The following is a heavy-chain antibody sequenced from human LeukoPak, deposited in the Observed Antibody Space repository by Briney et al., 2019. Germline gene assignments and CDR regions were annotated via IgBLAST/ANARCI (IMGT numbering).Heavy chain of an antibody. CDR3: AKGGEMGTIRGYFDY. Sequence: GRSLRLSCAASGFIFSSYGMHWVRQAPGKGLEWVAVISYVGSGKYYTDSVRGRFTISRDNSKTTLYLQMNSLRTEDTAVYYCAKGGEMGTIRGYFDYLGQGTLVTVSS. CDR1: GFIFSSYG. CDR2: ISYVGSGK. D-gene: IGHD5-24*01. V-gene: IGHV3-30*18. J-gene: IGHJ4*02.